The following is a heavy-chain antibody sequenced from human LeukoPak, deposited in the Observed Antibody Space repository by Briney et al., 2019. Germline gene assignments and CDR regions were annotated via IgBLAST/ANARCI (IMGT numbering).Heavy chain of an antibody. D-gene: IGHD2-15*01. CDR3: GYCSGGSCNYYGMDV. V-gene: IGHV1-18*01. Sequence: GASVKVSCKASGYTFTSYGISWVRQAPGQGLEWMGWISAYNGNTNYAQKFQGRVTITADKSTSTAYMELSSLRSEDTAVYYCGYCSGGSCNYYGMDVWGQGTTVTVSS. CDR1: GYTFTSYG. CDR2: ISAYNGNT. J-gene: IGHJ6*02.